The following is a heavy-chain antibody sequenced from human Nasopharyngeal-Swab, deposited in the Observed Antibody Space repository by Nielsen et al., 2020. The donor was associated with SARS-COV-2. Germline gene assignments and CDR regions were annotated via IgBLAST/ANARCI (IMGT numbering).Heavy chain of an antibody. D-gene: IGHD6-19*01. Sequence: VRQAPGKGLEWVAAIWYDGSNKCYADSVKGRFTISRDNSKNTLYLQMNSLRAEDTAVYYCARDVIAVAGTLNWFDPWGQGTLVTVSS. CDR2: IWYDGSNK. V-gene: IGHV3-33*01. J-gene: IGHJ5*02. CDR3: ARDVIAVAGTLNWFDP.